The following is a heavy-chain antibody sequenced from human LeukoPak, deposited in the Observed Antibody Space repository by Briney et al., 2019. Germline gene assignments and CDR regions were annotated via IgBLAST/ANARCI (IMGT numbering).Heavy chain of an antibody. Sequence: PSETLSLTCTVSGGSISSGSYYWGWIRQPPGKGLEWIGSIYYSGSTNYNPSLKSRVTISVDTSKNQFSLKLSSVTAADTAVYYCARLERRQEAFDIWGQGTMVTVSS. CDR3: ARLERRQEAFDI. CDR1: GGSISSGSYY. CDR2: IYYSGST. J-gene: IGHJ3*02. D-gene: IGHD1-1*01. V-gene: IGHV4-39*07.